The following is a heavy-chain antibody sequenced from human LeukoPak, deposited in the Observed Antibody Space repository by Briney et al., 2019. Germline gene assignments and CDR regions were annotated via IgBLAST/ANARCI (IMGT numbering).Heavy chain of an antibody. V-gene: IGHV1-69*13. CDR3: ARGGRGAETRGFDY. CDR2: IIPIFGTA. J-gene: IGHJ4*02. CDR1: GYTFTSYA. Sequence: ASVKVSCKASGYTFTSYAISWVRQAPGQGLEWMGGIIPIFGTANYAQKFQGRVTITADESTSTAYMELSSLRSEDTAVYYCARGGRGAETRGFDYWGQGTLVTVSS. D-gene: IGHD1-26*01.